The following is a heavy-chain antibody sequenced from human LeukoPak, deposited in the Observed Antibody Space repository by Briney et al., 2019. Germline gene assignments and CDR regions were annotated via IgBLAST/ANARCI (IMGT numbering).Heavy chain of an antibody. D-gene: IGHD4-17*01. J-gene: IGHJ4*02. V-gene: IGHV4-31*03. CDR1: GGSISSGGYY. CDR2: IYYSEST. CDR3: ASGTAVATFDC. Sequence: ASQTLSLTCTVSGGSISSGGYYWSWIRQHPGKGLQWIGYIYYSESTYYNPSLKSRVTKSVDTSQNQFNLKLSSVTAAETVVYFCASGTAVATFDCWGQGTLVTVSS.